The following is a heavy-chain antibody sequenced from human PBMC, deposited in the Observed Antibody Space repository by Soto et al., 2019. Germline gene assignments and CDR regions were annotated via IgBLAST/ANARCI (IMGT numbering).Heavy chain of an antibody. J-gene: IGHJ6*02. CDR2: LSNSGRT. CDR1: GDSISRGAYY. Sequence: SETLSLTCTVSGDSISRGAYYWTWIRQHPVKGLEWVGYLSNSGRTYYNKSLKNRLTISLDTSENQFSLKLSSVTAADTAVYYCACIFSGGYGYGFYYYGMDVWGQGTTVT. V-gene: IGHV4-31*03. D-gene: IGHD5-18*01. CDR3: ACIFSGGYGYGFYYYGMDV.